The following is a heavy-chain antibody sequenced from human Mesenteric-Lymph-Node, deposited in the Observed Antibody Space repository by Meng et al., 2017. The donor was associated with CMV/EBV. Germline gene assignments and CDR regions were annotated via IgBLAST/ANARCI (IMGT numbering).Heavy chain of an antibody. Sequence: SETLSLTCTVSGGSISSYYWSWIRQPPGKGLEWIGYIYYSGSTNYNPSLKSRVTISVDTSKNQFSLKLSSVTAADTAVYYCAKDRRFGELIPTTLEYWGQGTLVTVSS. CDR3: AKDRRFGELIPTTLEY. CDR1: GGSISSYY. D-gene: IGHD3-10*01. V-gene: IGHV4-59*12. CDR2: IYYSGST. J-gene: IGHJ4*02.